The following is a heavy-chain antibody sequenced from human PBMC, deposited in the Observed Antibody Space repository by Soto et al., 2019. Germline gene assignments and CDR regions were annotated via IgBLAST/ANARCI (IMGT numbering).Heavy chain of an antibody. D-gene: IGHD3-22*01. CDR3: ARDLGYYDSSGYFDY. V-gene: IGHV3-11*01. J-gene: IGHJ4*02. CDR2: ISSSDSII. CDR1: GFTFSDYY. Sequence: GGSLRLSCAASGFTFSDYYMSWIRQAPGKGLEWVSYISSSDSIIYYADSVKGRFTISRDNAKNSLYLQMNSLRAEDTAVYYCARDLGYYDSSGYFDYWGQGTLVTSPQ.